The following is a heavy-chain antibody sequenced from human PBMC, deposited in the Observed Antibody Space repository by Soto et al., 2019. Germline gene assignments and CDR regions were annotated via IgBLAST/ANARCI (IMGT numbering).Heavy chain of an antibody. CDR2: IYPGDSDT. CDR3: ARQISRAKYCSSTSCYIPAYDAFDI. CDR1: GYSFTSYW. J-gene: IGHJ3*02. Sequence: GESLKIPWKSSGYSFTSYWIGWVRQMPGKGLEGMGIIYPGDSDTRYSPPFQGQVTISADKSISTAYLQWSSLKASDTAMYYCARQISRAKYCSSTSCYIPAYDAFDIWGQGTMVTVSS. V-gene: IGHV5-51*01. D-gene: IGHD2-2*02.